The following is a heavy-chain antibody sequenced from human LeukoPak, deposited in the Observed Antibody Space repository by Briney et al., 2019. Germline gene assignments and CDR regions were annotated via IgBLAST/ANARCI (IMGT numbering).Heavy chain of an antibody. J-gene: IGHJ4*02. D-gene: IGHD3-22*01. Sequence: ASVQCSCKGSGYTFTSDDIYWVREATRKGLEWMGWMNPNSGNTGYAQKFQGRVTMTRNTSISTAYMELSSLRSEDTAVYYCARGYDSSPGAQYYWGQGTLVTVSS. V-gene: IGHV1-8*01. CDR1: GYTFTSDD. CDR3: ARGYDSSPGAQYY. CDR2: MNPNSGNT.